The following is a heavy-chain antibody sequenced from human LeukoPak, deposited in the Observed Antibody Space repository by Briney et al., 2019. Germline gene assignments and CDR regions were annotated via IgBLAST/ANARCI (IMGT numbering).Heavy chain of an antibody. CDR1: GFSLSTSGVG. J-gene: IGHJ4*02. V-gene: IGHV2-5*01. CDR3: AHTCLPKYYDFWSGYYYFDY. D-gene: IGHD3-3*01. CDR2: IYWNDDK. Sequence: SGPTLVKPTQTLTLTCTFSGFSLSTSGVGVGWIRQPPGKALEWLALIYWNDDKRYSPSLKSRLTITKDTSKNQVVLTMTNMDPVDTATYYCAHTCLPKYYDFWSGYYYFDYWGQGTLVTVSS.